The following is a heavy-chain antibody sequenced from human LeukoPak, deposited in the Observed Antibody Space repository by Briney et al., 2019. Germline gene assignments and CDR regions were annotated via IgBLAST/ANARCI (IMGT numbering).Heavy chain of an antibody. D-gene: IGHD2-8*02. V-gene: IGHV3-23*01. J-gene: IGHJ5*02. CDR2: ISADAVDT. Sequence: GGSLRLSCAASGFTFSSHWMHWVRQTPGKGLEWVSAISADAVDTFYAPSVKGRFTISRDNSKNTMYLQINSLRAEDTAIYYCAKDVWWSVSWGQGTLVTVSS. CDR3: AKDVWWSVS. CDR1: GFTFSSHW.